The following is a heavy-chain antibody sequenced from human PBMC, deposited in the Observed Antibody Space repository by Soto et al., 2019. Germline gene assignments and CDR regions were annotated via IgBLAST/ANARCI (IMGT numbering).Heavy chain of an antibody. Sequence: QVQLVQSGAEVKKPGASVKVSCKASGYTFTSYYMHWVRQAPGQGLEWMGINNPSGGSTSYAQKFEGRVTRTRDTSTSTVYMELSSLRSEDTAVYYCAREVERGYSYGYLEYWGQGTLVTVSS. CDR1: GYTFTSYY. J-gene: IGHJ4*02. CDR2: NNPSGGST. CDR3: AREVERGYSYGYLEY. D-gene: IGHD5-18*01. V-gene: IGHV1-46*01.